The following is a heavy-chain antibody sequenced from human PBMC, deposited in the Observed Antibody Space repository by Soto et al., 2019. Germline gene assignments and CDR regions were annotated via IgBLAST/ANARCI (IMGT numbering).Heavy chain of an antibody. V-gene: IGHV3-23*01. CDR2: MSGSSSTT. CDR3: AKNQERELPRVIDF. CDR1: GLTFSNYA. D-gene: IGHD1-7*01. J-gene: IGHJ4*02. Sequence: PGGSLRISCATSGLTFSNYAMSWVRQAPGGGLEWVSSMSGSSSTTYYADSVKGRFTISRDRSKNTLYLQMSSLRAEDTALYYCAKNQERELPRVIDFWGQGTLDTVSS.